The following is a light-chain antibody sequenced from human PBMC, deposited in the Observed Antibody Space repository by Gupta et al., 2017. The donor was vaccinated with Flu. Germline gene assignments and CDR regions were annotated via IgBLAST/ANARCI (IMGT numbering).Light chain of an antibody. J-gene: IGLJ1*01. Sequence: QSALTQPPSASGTPGQRVPISCSGSSPNIGSNTVNWYQQFPGTAPKLLIHYNNQRPSGVPDRFSASKSGTSASLAISGLRSEDEADYYCAAWDNSLSGFVFGTLTKVTVL. V-gene: IGLV1-44*01. CDR3: AAWDNSLSGFV. CDR2: YNN. CDR1: SPNIGSNT.